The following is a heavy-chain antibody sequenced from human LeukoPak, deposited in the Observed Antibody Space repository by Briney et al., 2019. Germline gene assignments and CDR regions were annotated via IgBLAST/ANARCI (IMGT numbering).Heavy chain of an antibody. J-gene: IGHJ4*02. CDR3: AIDRSGSYSY. D-gene: IGHD1-26*01. Sequence: SETLSLTCTVSGGSISSSSYYWGWIRQPPGKGLEWIGSIYYSGSTYYNPSLKSRVTISVDTSKNQFSLKLSSVTAADTAVYYCAIDRSGSYSYWGQGTLVTVSS. V-gene: IGHV4-39*01. CDR1: GGSISSSSYY. CDR2: IYYSGST.